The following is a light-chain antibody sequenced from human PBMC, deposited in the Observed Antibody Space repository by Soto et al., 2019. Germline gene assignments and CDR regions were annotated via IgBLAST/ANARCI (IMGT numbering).Light chain of an antibody. J-gene: IGKJ3*01. Sequence: EIVLTQSPGTLSLSPGARATLSCRASQSVSSSYLAWYQQKPGQAPRLLIYGASSRATGIPDRFSGSGSGTDFTLTISRVEPEDFAVYYCQQYGSSPVTFGPGTKVDIK. V-gene: IGKV3-20*01. CDR1: QSVSSSY. CDR3: QQYGSSPVT. CDR2: GAS.